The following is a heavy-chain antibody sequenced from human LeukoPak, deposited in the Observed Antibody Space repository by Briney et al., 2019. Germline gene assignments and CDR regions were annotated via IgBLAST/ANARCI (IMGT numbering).Heavy chain of an antibody. Sequence: SQTLSLTCAVSGGSISSGGYSWSWIRQPPGKGLEWIGYIYHSASTYYNPSLKRRGTISVDRSKNQFSLKLSSVTAADTAVYYCARGRTTVVTPYYFDYWGQGTLVTVSS. J-gene: IGHJ4*02. CDR1: GGSISSGGYS. V-gene: IGHV4-30-2*01. CDR2: IYHSAST. CDR3: ARGRTTVVTPYYFDY. D-gene: IGHD4-23*01.